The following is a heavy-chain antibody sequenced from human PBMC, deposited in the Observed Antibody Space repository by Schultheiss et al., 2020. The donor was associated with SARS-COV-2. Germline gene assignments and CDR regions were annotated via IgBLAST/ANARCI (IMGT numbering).Heavy chain of an antibody. J-gene: IGHJ6*02. CDR1: GFTFSSYE. Sequence: GGSLRLSCAASGFTFSSYEMNWVRQAPGKGLEWVSYISSSGSTIYYADSVKGRFTISRDNAKNSLYLQMNSLRAEDTAVYYCARDWFSYGYYYYGMDVWGQGTTVTVSS. D-gene: IGHD5-18*01. V-gene: IGHV3-48*03. CDR3: ARDWFSYGYYYYGMDV. CDR2: ISSSGSTI.